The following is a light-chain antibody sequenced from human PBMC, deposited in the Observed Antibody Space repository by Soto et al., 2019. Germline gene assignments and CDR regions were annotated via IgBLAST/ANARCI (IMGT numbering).Light chain of an antibody. Sequence: DIVMTQSPDSLAVSLGERATISCKSSQTISYTSINKTYLAWYQQRPGQPLKLLIYWASIRGSGVPDRLSGSGFGTDFTLTISSLQTEDVAVYYCQQYFSYPLTFGGGTKVDIK. CDR3: QQYFSYPLT. CDR1: QTISYTSINKTY. CDR2: WAS. V-gene: IGKV4-1*01. J-gene: IGKJ4*01.